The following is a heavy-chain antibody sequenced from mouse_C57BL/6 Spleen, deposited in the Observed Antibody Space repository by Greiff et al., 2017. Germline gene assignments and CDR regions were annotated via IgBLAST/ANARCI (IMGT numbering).Heavy chain of an antibody. Sequence: QVQLQQPGTELVQPGASVKLSCKASGYTFTSYWMNWVKQRPGQGLEWIGNINPSNGGTNYNEKFKSKATLTVDKSSSTAYMQLSSLTSEDSAVYYCARGSFYDGYFDYWGQGTTLTVSS. CDR2: INPSNGGT. V-gene: IGHV1-53*01. D-gene: IGHD2-3*01. J-gene: IGHJ2*01. CDR3: ARGSFYDGYFDY. CDR1: GYTFTSYW.